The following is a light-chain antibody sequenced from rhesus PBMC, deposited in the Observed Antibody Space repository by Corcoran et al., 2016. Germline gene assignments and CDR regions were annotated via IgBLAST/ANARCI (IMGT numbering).Light chain of an antibody. CDR2: KAS. CDR3: HQYSSRPLT. CDR1: QGISSW. V-gene: IGKV1-22*01. Sequence: DIQMTQSPSSLSASVGDTVTITCRASQGISSWLAWYQQKPGKAPKLLIYKASSLQSGVPSRLSGSGSGTDFTLTISSLQSEDFATYYCHQYSSRPLTFGGGTKVEIK. J-gene: IGKJ4*01.